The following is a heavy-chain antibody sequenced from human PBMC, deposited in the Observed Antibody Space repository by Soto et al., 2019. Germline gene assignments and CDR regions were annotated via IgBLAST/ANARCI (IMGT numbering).Heavy chain of an antibody. J-gene: IGHJ4*02. Sequence: GGSLRLSCAASGFTFSIYGMSWFRQAPGKGLEWVSGISGSGGSTYYADSVKGRFTISRDNPKNTLYLQMNSLRAEDTAVYYCAKEGRYSSSRGYFDYWGQGTLVTVSS. D-gene: IGHD6-13*01. CDR1: GFTFSIYG. V-gene: IGHV3-23*01. CDR2: ISGSGGST. CDR3: AKEGRYSSSRGYFDY.